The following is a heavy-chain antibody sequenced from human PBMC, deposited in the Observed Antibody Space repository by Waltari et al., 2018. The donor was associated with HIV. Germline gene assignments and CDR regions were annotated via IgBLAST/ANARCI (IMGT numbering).Heavy chain of an antibody. Sequence: QVHLQESGPGLVKPSETLSLSCTVSGGSMSLYYWTWVRQSPGKGLEWLGYIHYIGITNYKPSLKSRLSISLDTAKNQFSLKLDSVTAADTAVYYCVRDGKMGPAGSVTLRYYFEYWGQGTLVNVFS. CDR2: IHYIGIT. D-gene: IGHD3-9*01. V-gene: IGHV4-59*01. CDR1: GGSMSLYY. CDR3: VRDGKMGPAGSVTLRYYFEY. J-gene: IGHJ4*02.